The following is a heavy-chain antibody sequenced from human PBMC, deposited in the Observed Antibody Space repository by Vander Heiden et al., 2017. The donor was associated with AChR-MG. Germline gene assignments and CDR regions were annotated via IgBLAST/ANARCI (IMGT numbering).Heavy chain of an antibody. CDR3: ARGGSSSSEGSYYYGMDV. V-gene: IGHV1-69*02. D-gene: IGHD6-6*01. Sequence: QVQLVQSGAEVKKPGSSVKVSCKASGGTFSSYTISWVRQAPGQGLEWMGRIILILGIANYAQKFQGRVTITADKPTSTAYMELSSLRSEDTAVYYCARGGSSSSEGSYYYGMDVWGQGTTVTVSS. J-gene: IGHJ6*02. CDR1: GGTFSSYT. CDR2: IILILGIA.